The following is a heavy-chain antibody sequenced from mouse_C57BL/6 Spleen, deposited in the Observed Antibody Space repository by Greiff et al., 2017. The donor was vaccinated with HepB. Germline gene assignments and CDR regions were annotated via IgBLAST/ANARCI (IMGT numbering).Heavy chain of an antibody. D-gene: IGHD2-12*01. Sequence: DVHLVESGPGLVKPSQSLSLTCSVTGYSITSGYYWNWIRQFPGNKLEWMGYISYDGSNNYNPSLKNRISITRDTSKNQFFLKLNSVTTEDTSTYYCASDYAWFAYWGQGTLVTVSA. V-gene: IGHV3-6*01. CDR1: GYSITSGYY. CDR3: ASDYAWFAY. J-gene: IGHJ3*01. CDR2: ISYDGSN.